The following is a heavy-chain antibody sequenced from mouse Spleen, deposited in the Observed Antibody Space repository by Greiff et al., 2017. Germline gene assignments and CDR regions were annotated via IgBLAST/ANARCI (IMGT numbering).Heavy chain of an antibody. V-gene: IGHV1S126*01. CDR2: IDPSDSET. CDR1: GYSFTSYW. CDR3: ARGTGTGFDY. D-gene: IGHD4-1*01. J-gene: IGHJ2*01. Sequence: VQLQESGPQLVRPGASVKISCKASGYSFTSYWMHWVKQRPGQGLEWIGMIDPSDSETRLNQKFKDKATLTVDKSSSTAYMQLSSPTSEDSAVYYCARGTGTGFDYWGQGTTLTVSS.